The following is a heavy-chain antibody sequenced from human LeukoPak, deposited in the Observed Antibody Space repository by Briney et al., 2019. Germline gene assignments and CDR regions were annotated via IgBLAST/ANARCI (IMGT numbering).Heavy chain of an antibody. D-gene: IGHD5-24*01. J-gene: IGHJ6*02. V-gene: IGHV1-46*01. CDR1: GYTFTSYY. Sequence: GASVKVSCKASGYTFTSYYMHWVRQAPGQGLEWMGIINPSGGSTSYAQKFQGRVTMTRDTSTSTVYMELSSLRSEDTAVYYCARGVGGYNSEVGRGGYYYYGMDVWGQGTTVTVSS. CDR2: INPSGGST. CDR3: ARGVGGYNSEVGRGGYYYYGMDV.